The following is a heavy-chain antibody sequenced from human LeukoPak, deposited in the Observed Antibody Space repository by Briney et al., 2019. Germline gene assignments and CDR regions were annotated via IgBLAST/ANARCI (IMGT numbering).Heavy chain of an antibody. CDR2: ISAYNGNT. V-gene: IGHV1-18*01. CDR1: GYTFTSYG. D-gene: IGHD3-10*01. Sequence: GASVKVSCKASGYTFTSYGISWVRQAPGQGLEWMGWISAYNGNTNYAQKLQGRVTMTTDTSTSTAYMGLRSLRSDDTAVYYCARGPHRFGELSTAPLDWGQGTLVTVSS. CDR3: ARGPHRFGELSTAPLD. J-gene: IGHJ4*02.